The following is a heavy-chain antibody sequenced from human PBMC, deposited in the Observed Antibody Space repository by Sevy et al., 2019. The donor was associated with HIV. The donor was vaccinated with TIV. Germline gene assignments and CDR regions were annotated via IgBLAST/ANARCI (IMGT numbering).Heavy chain of an antibody. CDR3: AREFRPRVVVIKGYFDY. CDR2: ISYDGSNK. V-gene: IGHV3-30-3*01. CDR1: GFTFSSYA. D-gene: IGHD3-22*01. Sequence: GGSLRLSCAASGFTFSSYAMHWVRQAPGKGLEWVAVISYDGSNKYYADSVKGRFTISRDNSKNTLYLQMNSVRAQDTAVYYCAREFRPRVVVIKGYFDYWGQGTLVTVSS. J-gene: IGHJ4*02.